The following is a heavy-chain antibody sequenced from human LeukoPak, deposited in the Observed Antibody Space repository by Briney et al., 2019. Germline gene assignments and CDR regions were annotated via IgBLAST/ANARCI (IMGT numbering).Heavy chain of an antibody. CDR1: GFTFSSYA. J-gene: IGHJ4*02. D-gene: IGHD2-2*01. CDR2: ISGSGGST. Sequence: PGGSLRLSCAASGFTFSSYAMSWVRQAPGKGLEWVSAISGSGGSTYYADSVKGRFTISRDNSKNTLYLQMNSLRAEDTAVYYCAKAPVRGGVVVLAAMLGDYWGQGTLVTVSS. V-gene: IGHV3-23*01. CDR3: AKAPVRGGVVVLAAMLGDY.